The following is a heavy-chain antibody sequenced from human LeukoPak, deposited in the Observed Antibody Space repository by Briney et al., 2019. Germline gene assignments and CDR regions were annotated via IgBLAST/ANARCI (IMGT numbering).Heavy chain of an antibody. CDR2: INTNTGNP. Sequence: ASVKVSCKASGYTFTSYAMNWVRQAPGQGLEWVGWINTNTGNPTYAQGFTGRFVFSLDTSVSTAYLQISSLKAEDTAVYYCARRDVVVVEAYYYGMDVWGQGTTVTVSS. CDR3: ARRDVVVVEAYYYGMDV. V-gene: IGHV7-4-1*02. D-gene: IGHD2-15*01. J-gene: IGHJ6*02. CDR1: GYTFTSYA.